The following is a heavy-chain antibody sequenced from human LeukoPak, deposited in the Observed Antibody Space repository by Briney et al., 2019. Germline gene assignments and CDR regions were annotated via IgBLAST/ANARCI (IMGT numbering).Heavy chain of an antibody. D-gene: IGHD4-23*01. CDR2: ISGSGGST. CDR3: AKDIRWREGVGYFDY. CDR1: GFTFSSYA. J-gene: IGHJ4*02. Sequence: PGGSLRLSCAASGFTFSSYAMSWVRQAPGKGLEWVSAISGSGGSTYYADSVKDRFTISRDNSKNTLYLQMNSLRAEDTAVYYCAKDIRWREGVGYFDYWGQGTLVTVSS. V-gene: IGHV3-23*01.